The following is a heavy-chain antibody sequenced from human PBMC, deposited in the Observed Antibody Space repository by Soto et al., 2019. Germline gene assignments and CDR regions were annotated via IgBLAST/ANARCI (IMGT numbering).Heavy chain of an antibody. CDR1: GFTFGSHW. CDR3: ARAYCSSTSCHDY. CDR2: INSDGSST. V-gene: IGHV3-74*01. J-gene: IGHJ4*02. D-gene: IGHD2-2*01. Sequence: PGGSLRLSCAASGFTFGSHWMHWVRQAPGKGLVWVSRINSDGSSTTYADSVKGRFTISRDDAKSTLYLQMNSLRAEDTAVYYCARAYCSSTSCHDYWGQGTLVTVSS.